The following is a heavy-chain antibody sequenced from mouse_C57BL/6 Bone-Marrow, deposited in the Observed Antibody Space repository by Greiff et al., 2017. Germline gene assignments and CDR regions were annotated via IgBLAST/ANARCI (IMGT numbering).Heavy chain of an antibody. CDR3: AVTHYAMDY. V-gene: IGHV5-16*01. D-gene: IGHD2-3*01. CDR1: GFTFSDYY. J-gene: IGHJ4*01. Sequence: EVKLKESEGGLVQPGSSMKLSCTASGFTFSDYYMAWVRQVPEKGLEWVANINYDGSSTYYLDSLKSRFIISRDNAKNILYLQMSSLKSEDTATYYCAVTHYAMDYWGQGTSVTVSS. CDR2: INYDGSST.